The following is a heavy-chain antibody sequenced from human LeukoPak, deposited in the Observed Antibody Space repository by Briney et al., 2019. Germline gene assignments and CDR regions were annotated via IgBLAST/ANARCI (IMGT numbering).Heavy chain of an antibody. CDR3: ARAGLLWFGESFDY. J-gene: IGHJ4*02. CDR1: GYTFTSYD. Sequence: ASVKVSCKASGYTFTSYDINWVRQATGQGLEWMGWMNPNSGNTGYAQKFQGRVTTTRNTSISTAYMELSSLRSEDTAVYYCARAGLLWFGESFDYWGQGTLVTVSS. V-gene: IGHV1-8*01. CDR2: MNPNSGNT. D-gene: IGHD3-10*01.